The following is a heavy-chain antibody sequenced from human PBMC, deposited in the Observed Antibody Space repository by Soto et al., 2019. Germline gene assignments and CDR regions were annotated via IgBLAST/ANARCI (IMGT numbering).Heavy chain of an antibody. CDR3: ARQDIVLMVYANDY. V-gene: IGHV4-4*02. D-gene: IGHD2-8*01. Sequence: SETLSLTCAVSGGSISTSNWWSWVRQPPGKGLEWIGEVYHSGSTNYNPSFKSRVAMSVDKSKNQFSLKLNSVTAADTAVYYCARQDIVLMVYANDYWGQGT. CDR2: VYHSGST. J-gene: IGHJ4*02. CDR1: GGSISTSNW.